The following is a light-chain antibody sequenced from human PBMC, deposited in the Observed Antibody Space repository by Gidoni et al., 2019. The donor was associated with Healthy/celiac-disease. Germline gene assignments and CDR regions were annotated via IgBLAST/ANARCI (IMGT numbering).Light chain of an antibody. Sequence: EIVMTQSPATLSVSPGERATLSCRASQSVSINLAWYQQKPGQAPRLLIYVASTRATGIPARFSGSGSGTEFTLTISSLQSEDFAVYYCQQYNSWPPFFTFXPXTKVDIK. V-gene: IGKV3-15*01. CDR1: QSVSIN. J-gene: IGKJ3*01. CDR2: VAS. CDR3: QQYNSWPPFFT.